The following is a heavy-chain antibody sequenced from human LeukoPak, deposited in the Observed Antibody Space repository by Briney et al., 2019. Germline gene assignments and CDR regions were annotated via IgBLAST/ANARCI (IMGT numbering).Heavy chain of an antibody. V-gene: IGHV3-23*01. Sequence: GGSLRLSCAASGFTFNFYAMAWVRQAPGKGLEWVSAISGSSVNIYYLDSVKGRFTISRDNSRNTLYLQMNSLRAEDTAVYYCARDRGGADDFWSGYYTGYFDYWGQGALVTVSS. D-gene: IGHD3-3*01. CDR2: ISGSSVNI. CDR1: GFTFNFYA. J-gene: IGHJ4*02. CDR3: ARDRGGADDFWSGYYTGYFDY.